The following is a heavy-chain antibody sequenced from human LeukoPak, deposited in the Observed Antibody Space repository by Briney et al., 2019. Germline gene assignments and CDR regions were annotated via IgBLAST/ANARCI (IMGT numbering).Heavy chain of an antibody. J-gene: IGHJ4*02. CDR1: GYTFTSYD. Sequence: ASVKVSCKASGYTFTSYDINWVRQATGQGLEWMGWMNPNSGNTGYAQKFQGRVTMSRNTSISTAYMELSSLRSEDTAVYYCARGRGGYDYFDYWGQGTLVTVSS. V-gene: IGHV1-8*01. CDR3: ARGRGGYDYFDY. CDR2: MNPNSGNT. D-gene: IGHD5-12*01.